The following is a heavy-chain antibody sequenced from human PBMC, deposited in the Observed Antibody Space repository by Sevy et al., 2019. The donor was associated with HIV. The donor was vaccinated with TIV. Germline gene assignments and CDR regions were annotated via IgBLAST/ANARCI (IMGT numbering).Heavy chain of an antibody. CDR1: GFTFSRYW. CDR3: ARETDNSARWLDP. Sequence: GGSLRLSCAASGFTFSRYWMSWVRQAPAKGLQWVAFIWHDGSNKYMADSVKGRFTISRDNSKNTLFLQMNSLTVEDTAVYYCARETDNSARWLDPWGQGTLVTVSS. CDR2: IWHDGSNK. V-gene: IGHV3-33*08. D-gene: IGHD4-4*01. J-gene: IGHJ5*02.